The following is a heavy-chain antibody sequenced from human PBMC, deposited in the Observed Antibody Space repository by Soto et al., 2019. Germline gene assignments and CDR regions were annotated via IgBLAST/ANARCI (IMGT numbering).Heavy chain of an antibody. CDR2: IYYSGST. CDR3: TRQVRYFDWLLYGIFDY. D-gene: IGHD3-9*01. V-gene: IGHV4-39*01. CDR1: GGSISSSSYY. Sequence: QLQLQESGPGLVKPSETLSLTCTVSGGSISSSSYYWGWIRQPPGKGLEWIGSIYYSGSTYYNPSLKSRVTISVDTSKNQFSLKLSSVTAADTAVYYCTRQVRYFDWLLYGIFDYWGQGTLVTVSS. J-gene: IGHJ4*02.